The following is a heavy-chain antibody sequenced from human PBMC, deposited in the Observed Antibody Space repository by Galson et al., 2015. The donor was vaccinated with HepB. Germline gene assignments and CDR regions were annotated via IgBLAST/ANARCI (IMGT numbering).Heavy chain of an antibody. V-gene: IGHV1-46*01. CDR2: INPSGGST. Sequence: SVKVSCKASGYTFTSYYMHWVRQAPGQGLEWMGIINPSGGSTSYAQKFQGRVTMTRDTSTSTAYMELRSLRSDDTAVYYCARGGDDSSGYYYVDDEYFQHWGQGTLVTVSS. CDR1: GYTFTSYY. J-gene: IGHJ1*01. CDR3: ARGGDDSSGYYYVDDEYFQH. D-gene: IGHD3-22*01.